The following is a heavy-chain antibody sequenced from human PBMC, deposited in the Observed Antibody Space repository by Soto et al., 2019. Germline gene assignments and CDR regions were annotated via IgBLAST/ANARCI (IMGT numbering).Heavy chain of an antibody. CDR1: RFTFSTYE. CDR2: ISSSGYTV. CDR3: VRYCTTTLCNGVATRTFEY. V-gene: IGHV3-48*03. J-gene: IGHJ4*02. D-gene: IGHD5-12*01. Sequence: GGSLRLSCAASRFTFSTYEMNWVRQAPGKGLEWVSYISSSGYTVYYADSVKGRFTISRDNTRNSLYLQMNSLRDEDTALYYCVRYCTTTLCNGVATRTFEYWGQGTLVTVSS.